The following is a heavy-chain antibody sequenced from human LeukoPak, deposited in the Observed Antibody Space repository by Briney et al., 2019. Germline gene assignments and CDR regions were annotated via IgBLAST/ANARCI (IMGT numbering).Heavy chain of an antibody. CDR1: GFTFSNAW. CDR3: STDRFAWGSYGFGY. CDR2: IKSKTDGGTT. V-gene: IGHV3-15*01. Sequence: PGGSLRLSCAASGFTFSNAWMTWVRQAPGKGLEWVGRIKSKTDGGTTDYAVPVDGRFTMSRDDSKNTLYLQMNSLKIEDTAVYYCSTDRFAWGSYGFGYWGQGTLVTVSS. D-gene: IGHD3-16*02. J-gene: IGHJ4*02.